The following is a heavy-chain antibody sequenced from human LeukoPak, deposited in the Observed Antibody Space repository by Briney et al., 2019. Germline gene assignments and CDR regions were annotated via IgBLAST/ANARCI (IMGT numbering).Heavy chain of an antibody. J-gene: IGHJ5*02. CDR1: GFTFSSYA. D-gene: IGHD2-2*01. Sequence: PGGSLRLSCAASGFTFSSYAMSWVRQAPGKGLEWVSAISGSGGSTYYADSVKGRFTISRDNSKNTLYLQMNSLRAEDTAVYYCAKDRSYCSSTSCYNWFDPWGQGTLVTVSS. CDR2: ISGSGGST. CDR3: AKDRSYCSSTSCYNWFDP. V-gene: IGHV3-23*01.